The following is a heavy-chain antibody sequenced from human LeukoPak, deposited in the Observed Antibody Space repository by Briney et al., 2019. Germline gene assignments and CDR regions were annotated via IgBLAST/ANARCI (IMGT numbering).Heavy chain of an antibody. CDR1: GFTFDDYA. V-gene: IGHV3-9*01. Sequence: GGSLRLSCAGSGFTFDDYAMHWVRQTPGKGLEWVSGISWNSGNIAYADFVGGRFTISRGNAKNSLSLQMNSLSDEDTAVYYCAKDAYGGATFFYYMDVWGKGTTVTVSS. CDR2: ISWNSGNI. D-gene: IGHD2/OR15-2a*01. J-gene: IGHJ6*03. CDR3: AKDAYGGATFFYYMDV.